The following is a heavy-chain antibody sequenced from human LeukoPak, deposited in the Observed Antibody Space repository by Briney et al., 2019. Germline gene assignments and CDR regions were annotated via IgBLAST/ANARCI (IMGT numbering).Heavy chain of an antibody. CDR1: GFTFSSYA. J-gene: IGHJ4*02. D-gene: IGHD6-13*01. CDR3: AEDSCFFAAAGTGVTCY. Sequence: GRSLRLSCAASGFTFSSYAMHWVRQAPGKGLEWVAVISYDGSNKYYADSVKGRFTISRDNSKNTLYLQMNSLRAEDTAIYSCAEDSCFFAAAGTGVTCYWGQGTLVTVSS. V-gene: IGHV3-30*04. CDR2: ISYDGSNK.